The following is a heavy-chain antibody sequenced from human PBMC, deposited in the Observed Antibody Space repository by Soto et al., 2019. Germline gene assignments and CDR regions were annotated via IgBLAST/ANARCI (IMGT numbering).Heavy chain of an antibody. CDR2: ISGHSGNA. CDR1: NYAFSSYG. CDR3: ARVVPGAEAWFGT. J-gene: IGHJ5*02. Sequence: ASVQVSCKASNYAFSSYGISWVRQAPGQGLEWMGWISGHSGNAKYAQKLQGRVTMTTDTSTSTAIMELRSLTSDDTAVYYCARVVPGAEAWFGTWGQGTLVTVS. V-gene: IGHV1-18*01. D-gene: IGHD2-2*01.